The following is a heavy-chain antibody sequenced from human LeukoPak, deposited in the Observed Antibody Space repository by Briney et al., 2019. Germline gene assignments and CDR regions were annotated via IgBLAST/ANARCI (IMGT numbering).Heavy chain of an antibody. V-gene: IGHV1-69*06. CDR1: GGTFSSYA. CDR3: ARGGVYGVAISYMDV. CDR2: IIPIFGTA. J-gene: IGHJ6*03. Sequence: SVKVSCKASGGTFSSYAISWVRQAPGQGLEWMGGIIPIFGTANYAQKFQGRVTITADKSTSTAYMELSSLRSEDTAVYYCARGGVYGVAISYMDVWGKGTTVTVSS. D-gene: IGHD3-3*01.